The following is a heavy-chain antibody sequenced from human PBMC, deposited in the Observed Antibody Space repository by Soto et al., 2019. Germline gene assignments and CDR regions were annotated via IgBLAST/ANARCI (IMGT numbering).Heavy chain of an antibody. V-gene: IGHV1-46*01. CDR3: ARARGYTFGYNYFDP. CDR2: INPSDGRT. J-gene: IGHJ5*02. CDR1: GYPFTSYH. D-gene: IGHD5-18*01. Sequence: ASVKVACKASGYPFTSYHMHWMRQAPGQGLEWMGIINPSDGRTRYGEKFQGRVTMTRDTSTSTVYMELSSLRSEDTAVYYCARARGYTFGYNYFDPWGQGTLVTVS.